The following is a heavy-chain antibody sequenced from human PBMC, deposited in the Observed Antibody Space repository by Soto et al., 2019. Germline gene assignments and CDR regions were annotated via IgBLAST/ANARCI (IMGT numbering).Heavy chain of an antibody. D-gene: IGHD3-3*01. Sequence: GASVKVSCKASGYTFTSYGISWVRQAPGQGLEWMGWISAYNGNTNYAQKLQGRVTMTTDTSTSTAYMELRSLRSDDTAVYYCARGGPGMEWLLSPPSTFDYWGQGTLVTVSS. V-gene: IGHV1-18*01. CDR2: ISAYNGNT. CDR1: GYTFTSYG. J-gene: IGHJ4*02. CDR3: ARGGPGMEWLLSPPSTFDY.